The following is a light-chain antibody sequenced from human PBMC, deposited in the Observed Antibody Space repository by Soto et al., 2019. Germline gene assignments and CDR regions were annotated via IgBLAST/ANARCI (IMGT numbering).Light chain of an antibody. J-gene: IGKJ2*01. CDR1: QSISSY. Sequence: DIQMTQSPSSLSASVGDRVTITCRAIQSISSYLNWYQQKPGKAPKLLIYKASSLESGVPSRFSGSGSGTEFTLTISSLQPDDFATYYCKQYNSYSQTFGQGTKVDI. CDR3: KQYNSYSQT. V-gene: IGKV1-5*03. CDR2: KAS.